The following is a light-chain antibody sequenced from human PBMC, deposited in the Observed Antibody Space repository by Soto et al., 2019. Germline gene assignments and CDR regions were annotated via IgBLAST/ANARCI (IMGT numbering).Light chain of an antibody. Sequence: EDVLTQSPGTLSLSPGERATLSCRASQSIKNNQLAWYKQTPGQAPRLLIYGASSRATGIPDRFSGSGSGPDFTLTISRREPEDFAVYYCQQHGISHITFGPGTRLE. J-gene: IGKJ5*01. V-gene: IGKV3-20*01. CDR1: QSIKNNQ. CDR3: QQHGISHIT. CDR2: GAS.